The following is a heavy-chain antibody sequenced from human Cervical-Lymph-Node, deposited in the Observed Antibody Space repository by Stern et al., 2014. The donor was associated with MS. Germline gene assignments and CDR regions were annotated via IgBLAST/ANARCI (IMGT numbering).Heavy chain of an antibody. Sequence: VQLVESGAEVKKPGESLKISCKGSGYTFTNNWIAWVRQMPGKGLEWMGIIYPDDSDIRYSPSLQGQVTISADQSISTAYLQWSGLKPANSAVYYWAKPPPRRKWDDPNYGMDVWGQGTTVTVSS. D-gene: IGHD1-1*01. CDR2: IYPDDSDI. J-gene: IGHJ6*02. CDR3: AKPPPRRKWDDPNYGMDV. V-gene: IGHV5-51*03. CDR1: GYTFTNNW.